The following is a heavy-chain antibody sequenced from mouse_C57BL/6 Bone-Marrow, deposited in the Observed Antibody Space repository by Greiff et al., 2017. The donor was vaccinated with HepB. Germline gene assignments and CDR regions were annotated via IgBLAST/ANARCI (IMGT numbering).Heavy chain of an antibody. D-gene: IGHD1-1*01. CDR3: ARRKLRSAVDY. V-gene: IGHV1-82*01. CDR2: IYPGDGDT. Sequence: QVQLKESGPELVKPGASVKISCKASGYAFSSSWMNWVKQRPGKGLEWIGRIYPGDGDTNYNGKFKGKATLTADKSSSTAYMQLSSLTSEDSAVYFCARRKLRSAVDYWGQGTSVTVSS. CDR1: GYAFSSSW. J-gene: IGHJ4*01.